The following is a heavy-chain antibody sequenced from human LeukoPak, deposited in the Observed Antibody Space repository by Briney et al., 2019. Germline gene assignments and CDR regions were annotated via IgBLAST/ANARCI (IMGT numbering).Heavy chain of an antibody. D-gene: IGHD6-19*01. Sequence: ASVKVSCKASGYTFTGYYMHWVRQAPGQGLEWMGWINPNSGGTNYAPKFQGRVTMTRDTSISTAYMELSRLRSDDTAVYYCAKDTSSNSGWYEEAYWGQGTLVTVSS. CDR2: INPNSGGT. J-gene: IGHJ4*02. V-gene: IGHV1-2*02. CDR1: GYTFTGYY. CDR3: AKDTSSNSGWYEEAY.